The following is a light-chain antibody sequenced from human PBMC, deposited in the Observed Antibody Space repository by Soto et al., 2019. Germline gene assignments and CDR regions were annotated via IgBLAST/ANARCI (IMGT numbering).Light chain of an antibody. V-gene: IGLV1-51*01. Sequence: QSVLTQPPSVSAAPGQKVTISCSGSSSNIGNNYVSWYQQLPGTAPKRLIYDNNKRPSGIPDRFSGSKSGTSGTLDITGLQTGDEADYYCATWDYSLTGEVFGGGTKLTVL. CDR2: DNN. CDR3: ATWDYSLTGEV. CDR1: SSNIGNNY. J-gene: IGLJ2*01.